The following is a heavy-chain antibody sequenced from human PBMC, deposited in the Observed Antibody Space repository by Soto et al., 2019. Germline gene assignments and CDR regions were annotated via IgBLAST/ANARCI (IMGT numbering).Heavy chain of an antibody. V-gene: IGHV4-59*01. CDR2: IYYSGST. Sequence: PSETLSLTCTVSGGSISSYYWSWIRQPPGKGLEWIGYIYYSGSTNYNPSLKSRVTISVDTSKNQFSLKLSSVTAADTAVYYCARVASELVPAATTWVYYGMDVWGQGTMVTVSS. CDR1: GGSISSYY. D-gene: IGHD2-2*01. J-gene: IGHJ6*02. CDR3: ARVASELVPAATTWVYYGMDV.